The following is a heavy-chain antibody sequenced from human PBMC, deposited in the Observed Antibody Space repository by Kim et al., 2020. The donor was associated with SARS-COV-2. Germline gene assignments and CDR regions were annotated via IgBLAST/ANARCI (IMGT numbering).Heavy chain of an antibody. CDR3: ARAVRSAWTLRDWFDP. CDR1: GVSMTSSNW. Sequence: SETLSLTCAVSGVSMTSSNWWTWVRQPPGKGLEWIGEISHSGSTEYNPALKSRVTISVDRSKNQFSLRLTSVTAADTAVYFCARAVRSAWTLRDWFDPWGQGTLGTVS. CDR2: ISHSGST. J-gene: IGHJ5*02. D-gene: IGHD3-16*01. V-gene: IGHV4-4*02.